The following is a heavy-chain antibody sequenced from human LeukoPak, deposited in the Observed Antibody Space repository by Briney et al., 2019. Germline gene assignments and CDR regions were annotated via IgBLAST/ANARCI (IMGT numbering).Heavy chain of an antibody. J-gene: IGHJ3*02. CDR3: ARDSAYSGWYYDALDI. V-gene: IGHV3-48*03. Sequence: SGGSLRLSCAASGFTFSSYEMNWVRQAPGKGLEWVSYISSSGSTIYYADSVKGRFTISGDNAKNSLYLQMNSLRAEDTAVYYCARDSAYSGWYYDALDIWGQGTMVTVSS. D-gene: IGHD6-19*01. CDR2: ISSSGSTI. CDR1: GFTFSSYE.